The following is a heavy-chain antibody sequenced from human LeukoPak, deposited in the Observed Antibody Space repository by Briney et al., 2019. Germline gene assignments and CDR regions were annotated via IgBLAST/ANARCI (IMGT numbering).Heavy chain of an antibody. CDR1: GFTFSSYE. Sequence: GGSLRLSCAASGFTFSSYEMNWVRQAPAKGLEWVSYISSSGSTIYYADSVKGRFTVSRVNAKNSLYLQMNSLRAEDTAVYYCARDSSGWYTYYFDYWGQGTLVTVSS. J-gene: IGHJ4*02. V-gene: IGHV3-48*03. D-gene: IGHD6-19*01. CDR3: ARDSSGWYTYYFDY. CDR2: ISSSGSTI.